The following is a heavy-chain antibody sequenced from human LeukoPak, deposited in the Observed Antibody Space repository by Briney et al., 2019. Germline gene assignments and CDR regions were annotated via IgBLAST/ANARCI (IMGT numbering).Heavy chain of an antibody. D-gene: IGHD1-26*01. J-gene: IGHJ3*02. V-gene: IGHV3-23*01. CDR3: AKDPPRPRWDPKRDNAFDI. CDR1: GFTFSSYA. CDR2: ISGSGGST. Sequence: PGGSLRLSCAASGFTFSSYAMSWVRQAPGKGLEWVSAISGSGGSTYYADSVKGRFTISRDNSKNTLYLQMNSLRAEDTAVYYCAKDPPRPRWDPKRDNAFDIWGQGTMVTVSS.